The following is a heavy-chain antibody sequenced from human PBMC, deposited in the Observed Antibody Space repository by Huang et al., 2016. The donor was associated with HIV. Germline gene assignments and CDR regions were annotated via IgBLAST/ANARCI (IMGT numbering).Heavy chain of an antibody. Sequence: QVQLVQSGAEVKKPGSSVKVSCKASGGTFSTYAISWVRQAPGQGLEWMGGVIPSFGTANYAPKFQGTVTITADEFTSTAYMELSSLRSEDTALYYCARGRTRSSLYDSYYGLDVWGQGTTVTVSS. J-gene: IGHJ6*02. CDR2: VIPSFGTA. D-gene: IGHD6-6*01. CDR3: ARGRTRSSLYDSYYGLDV. V-gene: IGHV1-69*01. CDR1: GGTFSTYA.